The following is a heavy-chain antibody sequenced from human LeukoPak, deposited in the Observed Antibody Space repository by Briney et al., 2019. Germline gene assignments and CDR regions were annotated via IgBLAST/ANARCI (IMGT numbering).Heavy chain of an antibody. CDR1: GGSISSYY. V-gene: IGHV4-59*01. Sequence: SETLSLTCAVYGGSISSYYWSWIRQPPGKGLEWIGYIYYSGSTNYNPSLKSRVTISVDTSKTQFSLKLSSVTAADTAVYYCARSEYSYGADAFDIWGQGTMVTVSS. CDR2: IYYSGST. D-gene: IGHD5-18*01. CDR3: ARSEYSYGADAFDI. J-gene: IGHJ3*02.